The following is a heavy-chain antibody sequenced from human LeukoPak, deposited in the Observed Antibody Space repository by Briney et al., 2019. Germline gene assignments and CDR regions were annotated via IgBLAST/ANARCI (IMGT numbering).Heavy chain of an antibody. CDR1: GFTFSDYY. V-gene: IGHV3-11*04. D-gene: IGHD5-18*01. CDR2: ISSSGSTI. J-gene: IGHJ6*03. CDR3: ARDGGYSYGIYYYYYMDV. Sequence: GGSLRLSCAASGFTFSDYYVSWIRQAPGKGLEWVSYISSSGSTIYYADSVKGRFTISRDNAKNSLYLQMNSLRAEDTAVYYCARDGGYSYGIYYYYYMDVWGKGTTVTVSS.